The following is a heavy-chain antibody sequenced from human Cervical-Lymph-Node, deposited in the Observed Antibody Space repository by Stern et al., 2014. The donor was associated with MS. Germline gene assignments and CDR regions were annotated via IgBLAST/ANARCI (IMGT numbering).Heavy chain of an antibody. V-gene: IGHV1-69*01. CDR1: GGTFSSYA. D-gene: IGHD3-22*01. CDR3: ARDQDYYDSSGYYAFDY. CDR2: IIPIFGTA. J-gene: IGHJ4*02. Sequence: QVQLVQSGAEVKKPGSSVKVSCKASGGTFSSYAISWVRQAPGQGLEWMGGIIPIFGTANYAQKFQGRVTITADESTSTAYMELSSLRSEDTAVYYCARDQDYYDSSGYYAFDYWGQGTLVTVSS.